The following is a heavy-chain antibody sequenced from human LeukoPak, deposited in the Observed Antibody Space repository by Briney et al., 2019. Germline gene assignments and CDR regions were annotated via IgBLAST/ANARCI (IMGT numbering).Heavy chain of an antibody. CDR2: ISGSGGST. V-gene: IGHV3-23*01. J-gene: IGHJ3*02. D-gene: IGHD1-26*01. CDR1: GFTFSSYG. Sequence: QSGGSLRLSCAASGFTFSSYGMSWVRQAPGKGLEWVSAISGSGGSTYYADSVKGRFTISRDNSKNTQYLQMSSLRAEDTAVYYCARSGRGGAFDIWGQGTMVTVSS. CDR3: ARSGRGGAFDI.